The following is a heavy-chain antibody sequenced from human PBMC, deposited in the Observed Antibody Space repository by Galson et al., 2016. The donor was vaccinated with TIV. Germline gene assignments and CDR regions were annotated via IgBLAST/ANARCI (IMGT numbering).Heavy chain of an antibody. CDR2: ISYTGGST. CDR3: TKEGSGFVAGGGFVDY. J-gene: IGHJ4*01. D-gene: IGHD6-25*01. V-gene: IGHV3-23*01. CDR1: GFSFNTYG. Sequence: SLRLSCAASGFSFNTYGMMWVRQAPGKGLEWVSFISYTGGSTYYEDTVKGRFTISRDNSKKTMYLQMNSLRVEDTAVYYCTKEGSGFVAGGGFVDYWGHGILVTVSS.